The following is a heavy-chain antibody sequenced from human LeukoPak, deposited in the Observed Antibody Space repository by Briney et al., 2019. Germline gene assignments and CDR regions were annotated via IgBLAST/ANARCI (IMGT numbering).Heavy chain of an antibody. CDR1: GFTVRSNY. CDR2: ITSGFTP. V-gene: IGHV3-53*01. CDR3: AKDYSESRLADVFFEY. J-gene: IGHJ4*02. Sequence: GGSLRLSCAASGFTVRSNYMSWVRQAPGKGLEWVSGITSGFTPHYADSVKGRFTISRDNSKNTFHLQLNSLRAEDTAVYYCAKDYSESRLADVFFEYWGQGTLVTVSS. D-gene: IGHD2-15*01.